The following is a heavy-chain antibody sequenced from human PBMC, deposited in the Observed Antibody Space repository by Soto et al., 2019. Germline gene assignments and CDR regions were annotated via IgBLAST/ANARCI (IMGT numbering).Heavy chain of an antibody. J-gene: IGHJ4*02. V-gene: IGHV3-23*01. CDR3: AKLGTMGVCDD. CDR2: ITFRGDYT. CDR1: GFTFSSYA. D-gene: IGHD1-26*01. Sequence: EVHLLESGGGLAQPGGSLRLSCAASGFTFSSYAMSWVLQAPGKGLVWHAGITFRGDYTYYADSVKGRFTLSRDNSRNRLDLQMNSLTFEDTALYYCAKLGTMGVCDDWGQGTLLTVSS.